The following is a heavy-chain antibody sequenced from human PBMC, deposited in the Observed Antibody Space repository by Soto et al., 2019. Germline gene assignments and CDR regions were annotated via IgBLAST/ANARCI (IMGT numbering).Heavy chain of an antibody. CDR3: AKLPYSSSSRNWFDP. Sequence: EVQLVESGGGLVQPGGSLTLSCAASGFTFSTYSMNWVRQAPGQGLEWISYISRSSSTIYYADSVKGRFTISRDDAKNSLYLQMDSLRAEDTAVYYGAKLPYSSSSRNWFDPWGQGTLVTVSS. J-gene: IGHJ5*02. CDR1: GFTFSTYS. V-gene: IGHV3-48*01. D-gene: IGHD6-6*01. CDR2: ISRSSSTI.